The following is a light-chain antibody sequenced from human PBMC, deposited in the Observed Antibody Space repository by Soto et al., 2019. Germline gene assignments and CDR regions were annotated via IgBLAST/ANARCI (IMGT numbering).Light chain of an antibody. Sequence: EIVLTESRTTRSFSRGQIATLSYRASQSVKTFLVWYQQRPGQAHRLIIYGASTRATGVPARFSGRGSGTEFTPTISSLQSEDFAVYYCQQYTNWPTNTFGQGTRREI. V-gene: IGKV3-15*01. CDR3: QQYTNWPTNT. CDR2: GAS. CDR1: QSVKTF. J-gene: IGKJ5*01.